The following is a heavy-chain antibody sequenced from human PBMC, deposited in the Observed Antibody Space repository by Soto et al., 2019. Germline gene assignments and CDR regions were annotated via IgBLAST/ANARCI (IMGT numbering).Heavy chain of an antibody. CDR1: GFSFTTTRMG. D-gene: IGHD1-1*01. CDR3: AHRDSTGTTTYFDS. V-gene: IGHV2-5*02. J-gene: IGHJ4*02. Sequence: QITLKEAGPTLVKPTETLTLTCTFSGFSFTTTRMGVGWTRQPPGKALEWLAIIYWDGESRYNPLLRRRLTLTEDTSNNQVVLTMPNMDPKDPATYYCAHRDSTGTTTYFDSWGQGIPVTVAS. CDR2: IYWDGES.